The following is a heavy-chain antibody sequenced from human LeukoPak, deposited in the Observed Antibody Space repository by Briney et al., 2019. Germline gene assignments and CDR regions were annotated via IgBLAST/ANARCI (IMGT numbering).Heavy chain of an antibody. J-gene: IGHJ4*02. Sequence: SETLSLTCTVSGGSISSYYWTWIRQPAGKGLEWIGRFYSTGSTNYNPSLKSRVTMSVDTSKNQFSLKLSSVTAADTAVYCCARDQYSGSLDYWGQGTLVTVSS. CDR3: ARDQYSGSLDY. V-gene: IGHV4-4*07. CDR2: FYSTGST. D-gene: IGHD1-26*01. CDR1: GGSISSYY.